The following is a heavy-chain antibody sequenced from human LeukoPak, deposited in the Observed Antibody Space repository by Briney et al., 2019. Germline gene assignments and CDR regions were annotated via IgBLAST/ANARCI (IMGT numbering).Heavy chain of an antibody. CDR2: INHSGGT. Sequence: SETLSLTCAVYGGSFSGYYWSWIRQPPGKGLEWIGEINHSGGTNYNPSLKSRVTISVDTSKNQFSLKLSSVTAADTAVYYCASADTAMVTDYWGQGTLVTVSS. J-gene: IGHJ4*02. D-gene: IGHD5-18*01. V-gene: IGHV4-34*01. CDR1: GGSFSGYY. CDR3: ASADTAMVTDY.